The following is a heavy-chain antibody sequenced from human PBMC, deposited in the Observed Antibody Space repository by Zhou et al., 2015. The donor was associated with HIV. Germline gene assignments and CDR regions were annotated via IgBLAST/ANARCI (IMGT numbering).Heavy chain of an antibody. Sequence: QVQLVQSGAEVKKPGSSVKVSCKASGGTFSSYAISWVRQAPGQGLEWMGGIIPIFGTANYAQKFQGRVTITADESTSTAYMELSSLRSEDTAVYYCARDAPYSSSSGYYYYMDVWGKGTTVTVSS. V-gene: IGHV1-69*01. CDR2: IIPIFGTA. CDR1: GGTFSSYA. J-gene: IGHJ6*03. CDR3: ARDAPYSSSSGYYYYMDV. D-gene: IGHD6-6*01.